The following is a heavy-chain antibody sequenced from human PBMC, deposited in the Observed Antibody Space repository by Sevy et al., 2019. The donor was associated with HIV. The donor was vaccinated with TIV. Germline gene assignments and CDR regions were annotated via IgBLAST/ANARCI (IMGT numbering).Heavy chain of an antibody. V-gene: IGHV4-4*07. D-gene: IGHD6-19*01. CDR1: GGSISSYY. J-gene: IGHJ3*02. CDR2: IYTSGST. Sequence: ETLSLTCTVSGGSISSYYWSWIRQPAGKGLEWIGRIYTSGSTNYNPSLKSRVTMSVDTSKNQFSLKLSSVTAAETAVYYGARGRYSSGWFDAFDIWGQGTMVTVSS. CDR3: ARGRYSSGWFDAFDI.